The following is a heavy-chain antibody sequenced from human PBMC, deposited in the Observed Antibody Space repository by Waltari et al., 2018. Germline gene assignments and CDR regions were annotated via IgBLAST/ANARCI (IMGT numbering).Heavy chain of an antibody. V-gene: IGHV4-4*07. J-gene: IGHJ5*02. CDR1: GGSISTYS. CDR3: AREVGGSRWFDP. Sequence: QVQLQESGPGLVKTSETLSLTCTVSGGSISTYSWTWIRPPAGKGLEWIGRINTGGNTNHNPSLKSRVTMSVDTSKNQFSLTLSSVTAADTAVYYCAREVGGSRWFDPWGQGTLVTVSS. D-gene: IGHD3-16*01. CDR2: INTGGNT.